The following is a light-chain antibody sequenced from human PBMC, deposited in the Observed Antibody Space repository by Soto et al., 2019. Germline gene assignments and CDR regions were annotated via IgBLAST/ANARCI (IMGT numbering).Light chain of an antibody. CDR3: QQSYSTPT. Sequence: DIQMTQSPSSLSASVGDRVTITCRASQSISSYLNWYQQKPGTAPKLLIYAASSFQSGVPSRFSGSGSGTDFTLTISSLQPEDFETYYCQQSYSTPTFGQGTKVEIK. J-gene: IGKJ1*01. V-gene: IGKV1-39*01. CDR2: AAS. CDR1: QSISSY.